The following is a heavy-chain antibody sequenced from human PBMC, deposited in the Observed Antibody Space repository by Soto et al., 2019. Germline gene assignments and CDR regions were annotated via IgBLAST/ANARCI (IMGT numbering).Heavy chain of an antibody. Sequence: QVTLRESGPVLVKPTETLTLTCNVSVFSLTTGRMVVSWSRQPPGKALEWLAHIFSDAVRSYSKSFQGRLTVSKVGLGSQVVLTMTNMDPVDTGTYFCVRMNADSCSSYYAMDVWGQGTTVTVSS. D-gene: IGHD3-10*01. CDR2: IFSDAVR. V-gene: IGHV2-26*01. CDR1: VFSLTTGRMV. CDR3: VRMNADSCSSYYAMDV. J-gene: IGHJ6*02.